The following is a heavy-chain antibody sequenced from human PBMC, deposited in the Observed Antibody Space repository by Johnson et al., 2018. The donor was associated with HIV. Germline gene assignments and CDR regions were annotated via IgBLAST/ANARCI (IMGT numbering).Heavy chain of an antibody. CDR1: GFTFSSYD. J-gene: IGHJ3*02. CDR3: ARENLGAFDI. D-gene: IGHD1-14*01. Sequence: VQLVESGGGLVQPGGSLRLSCAASGFTFSSYDMHWVRQATGKGLEWVSAIGTAGDTYYPGSVKGRFTISRDNAKNSLYLQMNSLRAEDTALYYCARENLGAFDIWGQGTMVTVSS. V-gene: IGHV3-13*01. CDR2: IGTAGDT.